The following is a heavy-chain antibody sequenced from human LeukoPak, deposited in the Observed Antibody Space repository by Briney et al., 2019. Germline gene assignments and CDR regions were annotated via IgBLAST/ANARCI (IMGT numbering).Heavy chain of an antibody. V-gene: IGHV3-53*01. CDR3: ARATYSSSWYRGAFDI. D-gene: IGHD6-13*01. J-gene: IGHJ3*02. CDR2: IYSGGST. Sequence: GGALRLSCAASGVTASKNNMSWGRPAPREGVEWGSDIYSGGSTYYADSVKGRFTISRDNSKNTLYLQMNSLRAEDTAVYYCARATYSSSWYRGAFDIWGQGTMVTVSS. CDR1: GVTASKNN.